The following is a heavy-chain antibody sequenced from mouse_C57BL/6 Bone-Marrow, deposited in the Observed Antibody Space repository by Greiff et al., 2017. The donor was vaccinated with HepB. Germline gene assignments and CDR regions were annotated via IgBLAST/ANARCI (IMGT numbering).Heavy chain of an antibody. CDR1: GFTFSDYG. Sequence: EVQVVESGGGLVKPGGSLKLSCAASGFTFSDYGMHWVRQAPEKGLEWVAYISSGSSTIYYADTVKGRFTISRDNAKNTLFLQMTSLRSEDTAMYYCAQIYYGNYGAYWGQGTLVTVSA. CDR3: AQIYYGNYGAY. CDR2: ISSGSSTI. D-gene: IGHD2-1*01. V-gene: IGHV5-17*01. J-gene: IGHJ3*01.